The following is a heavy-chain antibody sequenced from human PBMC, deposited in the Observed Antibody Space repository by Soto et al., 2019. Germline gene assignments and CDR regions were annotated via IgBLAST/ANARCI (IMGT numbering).Heavy chain of an antibody. Sequence: GGSLRLSCAASGFTFSSYSMNWVRQAPGKGLEWVSSISSSSSYIYYADSVKGRFTISRDNAKNSLYLQMNSLRAEDTAVYYCARESGHPGVAAAGTPARSYYMDVWGKGTTVTVSS. V-gene: IGHV3-21*01. CDR1: GFTFSSYS. D-gene: IGHD6-13*01. CDR2: ISSSSSYI. CDR3: ARESGHPGVAAAGTPARSYYMDV. J-gene: IGHJ6*03.